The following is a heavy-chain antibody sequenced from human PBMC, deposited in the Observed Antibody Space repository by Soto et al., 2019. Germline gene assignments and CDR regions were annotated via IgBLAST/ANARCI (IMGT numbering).Heavy chain of an antibody. J-gene: IGHJ3*02. CDR1: GFTFSSYA. CDR3: AKDPGPGSSGRSAALDI. Sequence: PGGSLRLSCAASGFTFSSYAMSWVRQAPGKGLEWVSAISGSGGSTYYADSVKGRFTISRDNSKNTLYLQMNSLRAEDTAVYYCAKDPGPGSSGRSAALDIWGQGTMVTVSS. V-gene: IGHV3-23*01. CDR2: ISGSGGST. D-gene: IGHD6-19*01.